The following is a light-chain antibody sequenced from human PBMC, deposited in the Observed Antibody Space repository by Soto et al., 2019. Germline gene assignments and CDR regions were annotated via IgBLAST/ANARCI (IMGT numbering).Light chain of an antibody. CDR3: QSYDNSLNEWV. J-gene: IGLJ3*02. CDR2: GNN. V-gene: IGLV1-40*01. CDR1: ASSIAARYD. Sequence: QSVLTQPPSVSGAPGQRVTISCTGTASSIAARYDVHWYQQIPGKAPKLLIYGNNHRPSGVPDRFSASKSGISASLAITGLQADDEADYYCQSYDNSLNEWVFGGGTKVTVL.